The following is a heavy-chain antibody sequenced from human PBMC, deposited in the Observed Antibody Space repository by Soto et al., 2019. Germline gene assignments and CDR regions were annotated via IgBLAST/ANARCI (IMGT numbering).Heavy chain of an antibody. CDR1: GFTFSSYS. CDR3: ARDLWGVGVPGP. Sequence: GGSLRLSCAASGFTFSSYSMNWVRQAPGKGLEWVSYISTSSSTIYYVDSVKGRFTISRDNAKNSLYLQMNSLRAEDTAVYYCARDLWGVGVPGPWGQGTLVTVSS. CDR2: ISTSSSTI. V-gene: IGHV3-48*01. J-gene: IGHJ5*02. D-gene: IGHD3-16*01.